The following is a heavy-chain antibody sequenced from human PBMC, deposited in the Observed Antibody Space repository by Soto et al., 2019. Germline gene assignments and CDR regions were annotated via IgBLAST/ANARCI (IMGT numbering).Heavy chain of an antibody. CDR3: AKDGGIVKRPFDY. V-gene: IGHV3-23*01. CDR2: ISGSGGST. Sequence: PGGSLRLSCAASGFTFSSYAMSWVRQAPGKGLEWVSAISGSGGSTYYADSVKGRFTISRDNSKNTPYLQMNSLRAEDTAVYYCAKDGGIVKRPFDYWGQGTLVTVSS. J-gene: IGHJ4*02. CDR1: GFTFSSYA. D-gene: IGHD3-16*01.